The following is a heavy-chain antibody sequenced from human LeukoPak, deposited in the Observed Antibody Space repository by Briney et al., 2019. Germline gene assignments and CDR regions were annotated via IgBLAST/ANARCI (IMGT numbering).Heavy chain of an antibody. CDR1: GGSISSYY. Sequence: SETLSLTCTVSGGSISSYYWSWIRQPPGKGLEWIGYIYYSGSTNYNPSLKSRVTISVDRSKNQFSLKLSSVTAADTAVYYCARVAEGYDILTGYYYYYGMDVWGQGTTVTVSS. CDR3: ARVAEGYDILTGYYYYYGMDV. CDR2: IYYSGST. J-gene: IGHJ6*02. D-gene: IGHD3-9*01. V-gene: IGHV4-59*12.